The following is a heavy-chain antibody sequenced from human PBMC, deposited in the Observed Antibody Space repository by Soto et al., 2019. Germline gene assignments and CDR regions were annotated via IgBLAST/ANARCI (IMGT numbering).Heavy chain of an antibody. Sequence: SETLSLTCTVSGGSISSGDYYWSWIRQPPGKGLEWIGYIDDRGSTFYNPSLKSRQTLSMDASKNQVFLNVNTVTAADTAVYYCARTDVSTIFFDYWRQGVLVTVSS. V-gene: IGHV4-30-4*01. D-gene: IGHD3-10*02. J-gene: IGHJ4*02. CDR1: GGSISSGDYY. CDR2: IDDRGST. CDR3: ARTDVSTIFFDY.